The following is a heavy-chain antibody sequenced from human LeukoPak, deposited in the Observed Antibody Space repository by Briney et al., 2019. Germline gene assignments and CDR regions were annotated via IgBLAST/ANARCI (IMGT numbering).Heavy chain of an antibody. CDR2: IGSSSSSI. CDR3: AQGGLVCSGTSCWDY. V-gene: IGHV3-48*01. J-gene: IGHJ4*02. D-gene: IGHD2-2*01. Sequence: PGESLRLSCAASGFTFSSYSMNWVRQAPGKGLEWVSYIGSSSSSIYYADSVKGRFTISRDNAKYSLYLQMNSLRAEDTAIYYCAQGGLVCSGTSCWDYWGQGTLVTVSS. CDR1: GFTFSSYS.